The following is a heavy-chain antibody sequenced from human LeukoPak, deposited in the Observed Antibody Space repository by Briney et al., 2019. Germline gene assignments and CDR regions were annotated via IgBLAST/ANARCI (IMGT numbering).Heavy chain of an antibody. V-gene: IGHV3-21*04. CDR2: ISSSSSYI. Sequence: GGSLRLSCAASGFTFSSYSMNWVRQAPGKGLEWVSSISSSSSYIYYADSVKGRFTISRDNAKNSLYLQMNSLRAEDTAVYYCAREGLSGAVISHHDAFDIWGQGTMVTVSS. CDR1: GFTFSSYS. CDR3: AREGLSGAVISHHDAFDI. D-gene: IGHD3-3*01. J-gene: IGHJ3*02.